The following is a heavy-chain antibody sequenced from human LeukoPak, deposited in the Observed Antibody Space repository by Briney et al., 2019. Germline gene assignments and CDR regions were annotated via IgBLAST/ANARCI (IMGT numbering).Heavy chain of an antibody. CDR3: AMGDSSGWYENIDY. Sequence: GGSLRLSCAASGFTFSSYGMHWVRQAPGKGLGWVAVISYDGSNKYYADSVKGRFTISRDNSKNTLYLQMNSLRAEDTAVYYCAMGDSSGWYENIDYWGQGTLVTVSS. CDR1: GFTFSSYG. CDR2: ISYDGSNK. D-gene: IGHD6-19*01. V-gene: IGHV3-30*03. J-gene: IGHJ4*02.